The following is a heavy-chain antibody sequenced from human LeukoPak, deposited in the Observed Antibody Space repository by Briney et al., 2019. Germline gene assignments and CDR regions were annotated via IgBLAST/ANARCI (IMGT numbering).Heavy chain of an antibody. D-gene: IGHD2-21*02. CDR3: ARELPREVTLDY. Sequence: SGPSLRISCAASRFTLSSYEMHWVRQAPGKGLMWVSRINSDGSRTGYADAVKGRFTISRDNAKNMLYLQMNSLRAEDTAIYYCARELPREVTLDYWGQGTLVTVSS. CDR2: INSDGSRT. CDR1: RFTLSSYE. V-gene: IGHV3-74*01. J-gene: IGHJ4*02.